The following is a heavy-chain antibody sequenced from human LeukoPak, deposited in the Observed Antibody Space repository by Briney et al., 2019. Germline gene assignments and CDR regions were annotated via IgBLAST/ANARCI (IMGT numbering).Heavy chain of an antibody. J-gene: IGHJ4*02. Sequence: SEALSLTCTVSAGSISSSSYYWGWIRQPPGKGLEWIGSIYYSGSTYYNQAHKSRVTISVDTSKNQFSLKLSSVTVADTAVYYCARVNSGYLRSYFDYWGQGTLVTVSS. CDR3: ARVNSGYLRSYFDY. V-gene: IGHV4-39*07. CDR1: AGSISSSSYY. D-gene: IGHD5-12*01. CDR2: IYYSGST.